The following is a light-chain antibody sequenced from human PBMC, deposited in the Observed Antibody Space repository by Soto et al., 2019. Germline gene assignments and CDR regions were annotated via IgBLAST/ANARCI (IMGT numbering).Light chain of an antibody. Sequence: QSVLTQQPSVSGTPGQRVTLSCTGCSSNIGAGYDVHWYQQRPGTAPKLLIFGNINRPSGVPDRFSGSKSGTSASLAITGLQAEDEGDYYCQSYDSTLSARYVFGTGTKVTVL. CDR1: SSNIGAGYD. J-gene: IGLJ1*01. CDR3: QSYDSTLSARYV. V-gene: IGLV1-40*01. CDR2: GNI.